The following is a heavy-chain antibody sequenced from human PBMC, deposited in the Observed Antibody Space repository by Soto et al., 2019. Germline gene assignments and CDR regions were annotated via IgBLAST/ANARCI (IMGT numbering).Heavy chain of an antibody. CDR3: AKDRGSGSYAANYYYYGMDV. D-gene: IGHD3-10*01. V-gene: IGHV3-9*01. CDR1: GFTFDDSS. CDR2: INWNSGSI. J-gene: IGHJ6*02. Sequence: GGSLRLSCASAGFTFDDSSMYWVAQAPGKGLEWVSGINWNSGSIGYADSVKGRFTISRDNAKTSLYLQMNSLRAEDTALYYCAKDRGSGSYAANYYYYGMDVWGQGT.